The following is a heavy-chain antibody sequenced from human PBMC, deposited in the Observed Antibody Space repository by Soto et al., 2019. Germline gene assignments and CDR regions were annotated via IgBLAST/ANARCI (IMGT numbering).Heavy chain of an antibody. CDR2: IYYSGST. D-gene: IGHD3-9*01. CDR1: GGSFSSYY. V-gene: IGHV4-59*01. J-gene: IGHJ5*01. Sequence: TSETLSLTCAVYGGSFSSYYWSWIRQPPGKGLEWIGYIYYSGSTNYNPSLKSRVTISVDTSKNQFSLKLSSVTAADTAVYYCARTHYFILTGYFRYNLFDFWGQGSLVTGSS. CDR3: ARTHYFILTGYFRYNLFDF.